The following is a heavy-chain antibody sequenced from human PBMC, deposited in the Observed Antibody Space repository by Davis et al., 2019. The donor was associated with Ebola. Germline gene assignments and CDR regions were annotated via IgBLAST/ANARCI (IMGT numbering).Heavy chain of an antibody. CDR2: TSAYNGNT. D-gene: IGHD5-18*01. Sequence: ASVKVSCKASGYTFTSYGISWVRQAPGQGPEWMGSTSAYNGNTNYVQKFQGRVTITADKSTSTAYMELSSLRSKDTAVYYCAKLSMDTAMGRYYYGMDVWGQGTTVTVSS. V-gene: IGHV1-18*04. CDR1: GYTFTSYG. CDR3: AKLSMDTAMGRYYYGMDV. J-gene: IGHJ6*02.